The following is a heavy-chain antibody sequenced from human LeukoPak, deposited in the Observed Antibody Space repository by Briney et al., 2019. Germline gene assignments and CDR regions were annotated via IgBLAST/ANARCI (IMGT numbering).Heavy chain of an antibody. CDR2: ISVYNGNT. D-gene: IGHD3-22*01. CDR3: ARGYYDSSGYDDAFDI. Sequence: ASVKVSCKASGYTFTSYGISWVRQAPGQGLEWMGWISVYNGNTNYAQKLQGRVTMTTDTSTSTAYMELRSLRSDDTAVYYCARGYYDSSGYDDAFDIWGQGTMVTVSS. CDR1: GYTFTSYG. J-gene: IGHJ3*02. V-gene: IGHV1-18*01.